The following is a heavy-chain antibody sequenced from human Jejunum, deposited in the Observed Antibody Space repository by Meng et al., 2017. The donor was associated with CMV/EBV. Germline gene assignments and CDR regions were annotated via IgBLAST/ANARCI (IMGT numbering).Heavy chain of an antibody. CDR2: ISGAGTYS. CDR1: GFTFSDFA. V-gene: IGHV3-23*01. D-gene: IGHD4-23*01. Sequence: SGFTFSDFAMTWVRQAPGKGLEWVAAISGAGTYSYHADSVKGRFTISRDSSSNTLYLQMHSLRAEDTAVYYCAKDGGTYSGGFDYWGQGTLVTVSS. J-gene: IGHJ4*02. CDR3: AKDGGTYSGGFDY.